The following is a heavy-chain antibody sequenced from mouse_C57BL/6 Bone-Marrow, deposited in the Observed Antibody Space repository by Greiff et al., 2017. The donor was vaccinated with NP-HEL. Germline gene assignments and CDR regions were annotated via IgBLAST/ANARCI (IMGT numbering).Heavy chain of an antibody. Sequence: EVQGVESGGGLVQPGVSLPLSFSSSGFTFSDYYMYWVRQTPEKRLEWVAYISNGGGSTCSPDTVQGRFPISSDHAKNTLYLHLTRLKSEDTAMYYWARHSGYVSYDFDDRGQGTTLTVAS. CDR3: ARHSGYVSYDFDD. CDR2: ISNGGGST. D-gene: IGHD2-2*01. J-gene: IGHJ2*01. V-gene: IGHV5-12*01. CDR1: GFTFSDYY.